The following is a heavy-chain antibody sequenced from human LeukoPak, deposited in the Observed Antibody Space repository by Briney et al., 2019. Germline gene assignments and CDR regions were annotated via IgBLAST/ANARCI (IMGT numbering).Heavy chain of an antibody. CDR2: FDPEDGKT. Sequence: ASVKVSCKVSGYTLTELSMHRVRQAPGKGLEWMGGFDPEDGKTIYAQKFQGRVTMTEDTSTDTAYMELSSLRSEDTAVYYCATARVAMVRGVRRYYYDSSGSTGPDYWGQGTLVTVSS. V-gene: IGHV1-24*01. J-gene: IGHJ4*02. D-gene: IGHD3-22*01. CDR3: ATARVAMVRGVRRYYYDSSGSTGPDY. CDR1: GYTLTELS.